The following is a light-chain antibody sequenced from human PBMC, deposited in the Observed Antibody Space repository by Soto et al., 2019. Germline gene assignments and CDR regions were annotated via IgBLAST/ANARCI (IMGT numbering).Light chain of an antibody. Sequence: EIVLTQFPGTLFWSPGERATLSCRASQSVGSNYLAWYQQRPGQPPNLLIFGASHRSPDIPDRFSGSGYGTDFTLTIGRQEPEDFAVYYCQQYGTSMRTFCHGTKVES. V-gene: IGKV3-20*01. CDR3: QQYGTSMRT. CDR1: QSVGSNY. J-gene: IGKJ1*01. CDR2: GAS.